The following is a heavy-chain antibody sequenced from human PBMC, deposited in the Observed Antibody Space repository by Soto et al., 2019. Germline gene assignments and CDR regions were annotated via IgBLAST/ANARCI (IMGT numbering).Heavy chain of an antibody. Sequence: ASVKVSCKASGYTFTSYDINWVRQATGQGLERMGWMNPNSGNTGYAQKFQGRVTMTRNTSISTAYMELSSLRSEDTAVYYCARGINNGATYYDFWSGYYYYCYYMDVWGKGTTVTVSS. D-gene: IGHD3-3*01. J-gene: IGHJ6*03. CDR3: ARGINNGATYYDFWSGYYYYCYYMDV. CDR2: MNPNSGNT. V-gene: IGHV1-8*01. CDR1: GYTFTSYD.